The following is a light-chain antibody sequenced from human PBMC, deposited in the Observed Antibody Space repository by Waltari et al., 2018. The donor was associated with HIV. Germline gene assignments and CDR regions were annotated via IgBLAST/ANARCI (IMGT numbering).Light chain of an antibody. CDR3: QHYDNLSRIT. Sequence: DIKMNQSPSSLSASVGDRVTITCQASQDIRNYLNWYQQKPGKAPKVLIYDVSNLETGVPSRFSGSGSGTDFTFTISSLQPEDIGTYYCQHYDNLSRITFGPGTKVAIK. CDR1: QDIRNY. V-gene: IGKV1-33*01. J-gene: IGKJ3*01. CDR2: DVS.